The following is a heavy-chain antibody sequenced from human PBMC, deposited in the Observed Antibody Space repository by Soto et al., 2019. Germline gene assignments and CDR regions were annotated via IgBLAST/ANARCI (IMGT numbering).Heavy chain of an antibody. V-gene: IGHV3-23*01. CDR2: ISGSGDRT. J-gene: IGHJ5*02. CDR3: AKGSSASARESPGS. D-gene: IGHD3-10*01. CDR1: GFTFNNYA. Sequence: EVQLLESGGGLVQPGGSLRLACAASGFTFNNYAMTWVRQAPGRGLEWVSAISGSGDRTFYADSLKGRFTISRDNSKDTLFLRMNSLRADDTAVYYCAKGSSASARESPGSWGQGTLVTVSS.